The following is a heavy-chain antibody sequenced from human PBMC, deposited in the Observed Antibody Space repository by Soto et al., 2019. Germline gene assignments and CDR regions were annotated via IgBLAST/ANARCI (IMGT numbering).Heavy chain of an antibody. D-gene: IGHD5-18*01. Sequence: SETLSLTCTVSGGSISSYYWSWIRQPPGKGLEWIGYIYYSGSTNYNPSNKSRVTISVDTSKNQFSLKLSSVTAADTAVYYCARVYSGYSYGYMDYWGQGTLVTVSS. CDR3: ARVYSGYSYGYMDY. J-gene: IGHJ4*02. CDR2: IYYSGST. V-gene: IGHV4-59*01. CDR1: GGSISSYY.